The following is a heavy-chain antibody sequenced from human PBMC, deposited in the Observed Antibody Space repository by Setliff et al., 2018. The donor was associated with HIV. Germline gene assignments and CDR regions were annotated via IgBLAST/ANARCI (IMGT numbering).Heavy chain of an antibody. V-gene: IGHV1-2*06. CDR3: AREYDVLTGYYISAFDI. CDR2: INPNTGDT. D-gene: IGHD3-9*01. CDR1: GYTFTGYF. Sequence: ASVKVSCKASGYTFTGYFINGVRQAPGQGLEWVGRINPNTGDTNYAQKFQDRVTMTRDPSINTAYMELSRLRSDATAVYYCAREYDVLTGYYISAFDIWGQGTMVTVSS. J-gene: IGHJ3*02.